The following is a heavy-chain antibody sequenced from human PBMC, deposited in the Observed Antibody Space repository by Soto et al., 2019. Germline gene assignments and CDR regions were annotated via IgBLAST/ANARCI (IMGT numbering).Heavy chain of an antibody. J-gene: IGHJ1*01. CDR1: GYIFTAYS. Sequence: QVQLEQSGAEVKKPGASVKVSCKASGYIFTAYSMHWVRRAPGQGLQWMGVVNPSGGSTNYAQKFQGRITLTRDMSRNTFYMDLSSLTSEDTAVYYCAREENCSDGICYSEYFQRWGQGTLVTVSS. CDR2: VNPSGGST. D-gene: IGHD2-15*01. CDR3: AREENCSDGICYSEYFQR. V-gene: IGHV1-46*01.